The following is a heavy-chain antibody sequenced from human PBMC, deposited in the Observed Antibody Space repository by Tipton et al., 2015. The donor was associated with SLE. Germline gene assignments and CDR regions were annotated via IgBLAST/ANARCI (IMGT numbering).Heavy chain of an antibody. CDR3: ARGAAEIDF. D-gene: IGHD6-25*01. J-gene: IGHJ4*02. CDR2: INPNSGVT. Sequence: QLVQSGAEVKKPGASLKVSCKASGYTFTEYSVHWVRQAPGQGLEWLGRINPNSGVTKYAQKIQGRVTMTSAMSTSTAYMDLSGLKSSDPAVYYCARGAAEIDFWGPVPLLILSP. V-gene: IGHV1-2*06. CDR1: GYTFTEYS.